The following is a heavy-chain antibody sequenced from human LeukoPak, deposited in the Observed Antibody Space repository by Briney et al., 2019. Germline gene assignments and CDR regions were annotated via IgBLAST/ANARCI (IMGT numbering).Heavy chain of an antibody. V-gene: IGHV4-39*01. CDR3: ARRTLRGLDS. CDR1: GGSINTSSHY. Sequence: PSETLSLTCTVSGGSINTSSHYWGWIRQPPGKGLEWIGSIYYNGKTFYNPSLKSRITMSADTSKNQISLSLSSVTAADTAVYYCARRTLRGLDSWGQGTLVTVTS. J-gene: IGHJ4*02. CDR2: IYYNGKT.